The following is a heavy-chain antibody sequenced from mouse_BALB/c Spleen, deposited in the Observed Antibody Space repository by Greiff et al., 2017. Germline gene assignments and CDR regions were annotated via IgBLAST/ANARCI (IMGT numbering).Heavy chain of an antibody. Sequence: EVQVVESGPELVKPGASVKISCKASGYTFTDYNMHWVKQSHGKSLEWIGYIYPYNGGTGYNQKFKSKATLTVDNSSSTAYMELRSLTSEDSAVYYCAREDYGSPYAMDYWGQGTSVTVSS. CDR3: AREDYGSPYAMDY. D-gene: IGHD1-1*01. J-gene: IGHJ4*01. CDR1: GYTFTDYN. CDR2: IYPYNGGT. V-gene: IGHV1S29*02.